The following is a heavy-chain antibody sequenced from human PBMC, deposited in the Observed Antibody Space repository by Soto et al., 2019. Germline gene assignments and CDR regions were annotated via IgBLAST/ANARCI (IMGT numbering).Heavy chain of an antibody. Sequence: GGSLRLSCAASGFTFSSYAMSWVRQAPGKGLEWVSAISGSGGSTYYADSVKGRFTISRDNSKNTLYLQMNSLRAEDTAVYYCAKVGCSSTSCTKMGYYYYMDVWGKGTTVTVSS. V-gene: IGHV3-23*01. J-gene: IGHJ6*03. CDR2: ISGSGGST. CDR3: AKVGCSSTSCTKMGYYYYMDV. CDR1: GFTFSSYA. D-gene: IGHD2-2*01.